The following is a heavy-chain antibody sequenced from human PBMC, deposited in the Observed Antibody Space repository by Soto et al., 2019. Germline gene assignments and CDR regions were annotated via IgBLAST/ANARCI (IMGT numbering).Heavy chain of an antibody. V-gene: IGHV4-59*01. Sequence: SETLSLTGTVSGDSISTYYWSWIRQPPGKGLEWIGYIYYSGSTNYNPSLKSRVTISVDTSKNQFSLKLSSVTAADTAVYYCARFRWGSPYGRDLRGQGTTFTVS. D-gene: IGHD2-21*01. CDR3: ARFRWGSPYGRDL. CDR2: IYYSGST. J-gene: IGHJ6*02. CDR1: GDSISTYY.